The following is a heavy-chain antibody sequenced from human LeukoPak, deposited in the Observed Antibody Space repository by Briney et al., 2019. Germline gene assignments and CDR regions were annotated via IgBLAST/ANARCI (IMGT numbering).Heavy chain of an antibody. J-gene: IGHJ5*02. CDR3: ARALEQQLNWFDP. Sequence: ASVKVSCKASGGTFSSHAISWVRQAPGQGLEWMGGIIPIFGTANYAQKFQGRVTITADKSTSTAYMELSSLRSEDTAVYYCARALEQQLNWFDPWGQGTLSPSPQ. CDR2: IIPIFGTA. CDR1: GGTFSSHA. V-gene: IGHV1-69*06. D-gene: IGHD6-13*01.